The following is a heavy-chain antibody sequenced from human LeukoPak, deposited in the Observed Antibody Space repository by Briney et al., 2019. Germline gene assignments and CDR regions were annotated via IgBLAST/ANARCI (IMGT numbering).Heavy chain of an antibody. V-gene: IGHV4-59*12. CDR1: TDSISYYY. J-gene: IGHJ3*02. Sequence: PSETLSLTCTVSTDSISYYYWSWIRQPPGKGLEWIAYIHYSGSSGHNPSFKSRVTISIDTSKNQFSLKLSSVTAADTAVYYCARDLRFGGAFDIWGQGTMVTVSS. CDR2: IHYSGSS. CDR3: ARDLRFGGAFDI. D-gene: IGHD3-10*01.